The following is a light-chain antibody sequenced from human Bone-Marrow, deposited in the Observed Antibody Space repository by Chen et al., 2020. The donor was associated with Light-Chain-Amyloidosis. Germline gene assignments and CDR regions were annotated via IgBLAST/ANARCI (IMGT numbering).Light chain of an antibody. Sequence: SYVLTHPSSLSGAPRQTATIACGGNNIGSTSVHWYQQTPGQAPLLVVYDDSDRPSGIPERLSGSNSGNTATLTISRVEAGDEADYYCQVWDRSSDRPVFGGGTKLTVL. CDR2: DDS. CDR3: QVWDRSSDRPV. CDR1: NIGSTS. V-gene: IGLV3-21*02. J-gene: IGLJ3*02.